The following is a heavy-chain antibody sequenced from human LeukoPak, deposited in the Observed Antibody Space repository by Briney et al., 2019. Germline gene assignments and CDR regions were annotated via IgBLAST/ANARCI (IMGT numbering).Heavy chain of an antibody. CDR1: GFAFSNYW. J-gene: IGHJ4*02. Sequence: GGSLRLSCAASGFAFSNYWMSWVRQAPGKGLEWVANIKQDGSEKYYVDSVKGRFTISKDNAKNSLYLQMNSLRAEDTAVYHCARPRGLRYFDPPDYWGQGTLVTVSS. D-gene: IGHD3-9*01. CDR2: IKQDGSEK. CDR3: ARPRGLRYFDPPDY. V-gene: IGHV3-7*01.